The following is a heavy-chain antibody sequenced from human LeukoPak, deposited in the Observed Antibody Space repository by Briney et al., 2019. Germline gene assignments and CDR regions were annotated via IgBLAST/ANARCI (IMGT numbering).Heavy chain of an antibody. CDR2: ISYDGSNK. J-gene: IGHJ4*02. D-gene: IGHD3-10*01. Sequence: GGSLRLSCAASGFTFSSYGMHWVRQAPGKGLEWVAVISYDGSNKYYADSVKGRFTISRDNSKNTLYLQMNSLRAEDTAVYYCAKNRGSGSYYNGDYFDYWGQGTLVTVSS. CDR3: AKNRGSGSYYNGDYFDY. CDR1: GFTFSSYG. V-gene: IGHV3-30*18.